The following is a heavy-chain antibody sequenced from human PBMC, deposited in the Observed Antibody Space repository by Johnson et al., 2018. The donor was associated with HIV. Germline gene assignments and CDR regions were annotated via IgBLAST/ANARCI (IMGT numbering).Heavy chain of an antibody. CDR2: ISGIGGDT. Sequence: VQLVESGGGLIQPGGSLRLSCAASGFTVSSNYMSWVRQAPGKGLEWVSVISGIGGDTYYADSVKGRFTISRDNSKNTLYLQMNSLRTEDTAVYYCARIRVAVITEVGAFDIWGQGTMVTVSS. CDR1: GFTVSSNY. V-gene: IGHV3-66*03. J-gene: IGHJ3*02. CDR3: ARIRVAVITEVGAFDI. D-gene: IGHD3-22*01.